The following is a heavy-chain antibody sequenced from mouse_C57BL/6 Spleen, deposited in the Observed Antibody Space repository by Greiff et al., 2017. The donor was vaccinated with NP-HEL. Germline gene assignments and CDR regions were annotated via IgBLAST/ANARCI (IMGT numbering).Heavy chain of an antibody. CDR3: AREAGTGAMDY. V-gene: IGHV3-6*01. Sequence: EVKLMESGPGLVKPSQSLSLTCSVTGYSITSGYYWNWIRQFPGNKLEWMGYISYDGSNNYNPSLKNRISITRDTSKNQFFLKLNSVPTEDTATYYCAREAGTGAMDYWGQGTSVTVSS. J-gene: IGHJ4*01. CDR2: ISYDGSN. CDR1: GYSITSGYY. D-gene: IGHD4-1*01.